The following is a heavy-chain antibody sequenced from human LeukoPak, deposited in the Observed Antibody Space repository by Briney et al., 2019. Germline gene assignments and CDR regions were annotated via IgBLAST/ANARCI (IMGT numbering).Heavy chain of an antibody. CDR1: GGSITTYY. D-gene: IGHD6-13*01. Sequence: PSETLSLTCTVSGGSITTYYWSWIRQPPGKGLEWIAYMFHSGTPRYNPSLQSRVTMSADTSKNQFSLNVRSTTAADTAVYYCARRRGWKQQLVYFDSWGQGTLATVSS. J-gene: IGHJ4*02. CDR3: ARRRGWKQQLVYFDS. CDR2: MFHSGTP. V-gene: IGHV4-59*08.